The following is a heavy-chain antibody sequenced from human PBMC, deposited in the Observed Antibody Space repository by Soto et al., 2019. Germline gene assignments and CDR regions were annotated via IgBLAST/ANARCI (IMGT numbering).Heavy chain of an antibody. J-gene: IGHJ4*02. CDR1: GGSISSYY. V-gene: IGHV4-59*01. CDR2: IYCSGST. Sequence: SETLSLTCTVSGGSISSYYWSWIRQPPGKGLEWIGYIYCSGSTIYNPSLKSRVTISVDTSKNQFSLKLSSVTAADTAVYYCARDRERTGEFDYWGQGTLVTVSS. CDR3: ARDRERTGEFDY.